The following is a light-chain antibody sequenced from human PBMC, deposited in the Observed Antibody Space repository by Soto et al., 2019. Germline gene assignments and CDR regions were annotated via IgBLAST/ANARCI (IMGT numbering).Light chain of an antibody. J-gene: IGKJ1*01. Sequence: DIQMTQSPSSLSASVGDRVTITCRASQGIRNYLAWYQQKPGKVPKLLIYAASTLQSGVPSRFSGSGSGTDFTLSISSLQPEDVATYYCQKYNSAPPWTFGPGTKVEIK. CDR2: AAS. CDR3: QKYNSAPPWT. V-gene: IGKV1-27*01. CDR1: QGIRNY.